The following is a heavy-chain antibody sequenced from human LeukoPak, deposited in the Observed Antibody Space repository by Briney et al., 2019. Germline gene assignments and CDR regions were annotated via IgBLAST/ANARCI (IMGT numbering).Heavy chain of an antibody. CDR2: ISSISHYI. V-gene: IGHV3-21*01. CDR1: EFTFGRYS. D-gene: IGHD3-16*01. CDR3: ARDXXXGMPGGXXX. J-gene: IGHJ4*02. Sequence: PGGSLRLSCAASEFTFGRYSMNWVRQAPGKGLEWVSNISSISHYIYYADSVRGRFTISRDKAKNSMYLQMNSLRAEGTGVYYCARDXXXGMPGGXXXWGQGXLXTVX.